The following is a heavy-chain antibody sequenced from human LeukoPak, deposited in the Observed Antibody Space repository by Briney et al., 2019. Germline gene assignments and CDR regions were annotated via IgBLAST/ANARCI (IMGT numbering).Heavy chain of an antibody. CDR1: GFTFSSYA. J-gene: IGHJ4*02. V-gene: IGHV3-64*01. CDR3: VRGRYYYDVSGYPDY. CDR2: ISSNGGST. Sequence: GGPLRLSCAASGFTFSSYAMHWVRQAPGKGLEYVSAISSNGGSTYYANSVKGRFTISRDNSKNTLYLQMNSLRPEDTALYYCVRGRYYYDVSGYPDYWGQGTLVTVSS. D-gene: IGHD3-22*01.